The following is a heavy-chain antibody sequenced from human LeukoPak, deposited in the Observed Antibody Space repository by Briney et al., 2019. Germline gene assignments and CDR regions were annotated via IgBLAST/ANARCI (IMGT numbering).Heavy chain of an antibody. V-gene: IGHV3-21*04. Sequence: GGSLRLSCAASGFTFSSYSMNWVRQAPGKGLEWVSSISSSSSYIYYADSVKGRFTISRDNAKNSLYLQMNSLRAEDTAVYFCARTLYSSSSENYFDYWGQGTLVTVSS. CDR3: ARTLYSSSSENYFDY. CDR2: ISSSSSYI. CDR1: GFTFSSYS. J-gene: IGHJ4*02. D-gene: IGHD6-6*01.